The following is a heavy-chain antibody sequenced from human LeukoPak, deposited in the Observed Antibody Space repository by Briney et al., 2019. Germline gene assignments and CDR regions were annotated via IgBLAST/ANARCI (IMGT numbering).Heavy chain of an antibody. CDR1: GYTFTGYY. V-gene: IGHV1-2*02. J-gene: IGHJ4*02. CDR3: AREADLWFGELCPGRFDY. CDR2: INPNSGGT. Sequence: GASVKVSCKASGYTFTGYYMHWVRQAPGQGLEWMGWINPNSGGTNYAQKFQGRVTMTRDTSISTAYMELSRLRSEDTAVYYCAREADLWFGELCPGRFDYWGQGTLVTVSS. D-gene: IGHD3-10*01.